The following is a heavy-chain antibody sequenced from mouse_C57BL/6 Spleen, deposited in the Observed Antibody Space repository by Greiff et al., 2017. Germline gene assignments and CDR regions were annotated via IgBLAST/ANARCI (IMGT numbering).Heavy chain of an antibody. CDR3: TRWRAGNPWFAY. CDR1: GYTFTDYE. D-gene: IGHD2-1*01. V-gene: IGHV1-15*01. CDR2: IDPETGGT. J-gene: IGHJ3*01. Sequence: QVQLQQSGAELVRPGASVTLSCKASGYTFTDYEMHWVKQTPVHGLEWIGAIDPETGGTAYNQKFKGKAILTADKSSSTAYMELRSLTSEDSAVYYCTRWRAGNPWFAYWGQGTLVTVSA.